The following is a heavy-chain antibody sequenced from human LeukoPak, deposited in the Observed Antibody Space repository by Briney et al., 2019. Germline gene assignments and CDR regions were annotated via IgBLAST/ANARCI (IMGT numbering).Heavy chain of an antibody. CDR2: IIPIFGTS. CDR1: GGTLSSYA. Sequence: GASVKVSCKASGGTLSSYAISWVRQAPGQGLEWMGGIIPIFGTSNYAQRFQGRVTITTDESTRTVYMELSSLRSEDTAVYYCARWTHQQLENWFDPWGQGSLVTVSS. V-gene: IGHV1-69*05. D-gene: IGHD6-13*01. CDR3: ARWTHQQLENWFDP. J-gene: IGHJ5*02.